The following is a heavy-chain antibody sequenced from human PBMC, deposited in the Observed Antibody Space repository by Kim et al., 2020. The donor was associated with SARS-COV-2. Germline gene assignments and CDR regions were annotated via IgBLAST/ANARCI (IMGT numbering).Heavy chain of an antibody. CDR3: AGARRHYYYGMDV. CDR2: ISGSSGST. D-gene: IGHD6-6*01. V-gene: IGHV3-23*01. J-gene: IGHJ6*02. CDR1: GFTFSSYA. Sequence: GGSLRLSCAASGFTFSSYAMSWVRQAPGKGMEWVSAISGSSGSTYYADSVKGRFTISRDNSKNTLYLQMNSLRAEDTAVYYCAGARRHYYYGMDVWGQGTTVTVSS.